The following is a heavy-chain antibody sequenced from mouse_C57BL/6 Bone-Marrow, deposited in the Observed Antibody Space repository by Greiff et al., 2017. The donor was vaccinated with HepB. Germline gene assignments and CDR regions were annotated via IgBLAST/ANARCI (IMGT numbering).Heavy chain of an antibody. CDR1: GFTFSDYY. D-gene: IGHD1-2*01. Sequence: EVQLVESGGGLVQPGGSLKLSCAASGFTFSDYYMYWVRQTPEKRLEWVAYISNGGGSTYYPDTVKGRFTISRDNAKNTLYLQMSRLKSEDTAMYYCARLLLRPYYYAMDYWGQGTSVTVSS. J-gene: IGHJ4*01. V-gene: IGHV5-12*01. CDR3: ARLLLRPYYYAMDY. CDR2: ISNGGGST.